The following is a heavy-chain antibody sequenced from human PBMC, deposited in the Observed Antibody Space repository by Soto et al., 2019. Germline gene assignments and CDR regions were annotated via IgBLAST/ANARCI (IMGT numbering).Heavy chain of an antibody. J-gene: IGHJ3*02. CDR2: INPSGGST. V-gene: IGHV1-46*03. Sequence: ASVKVSCKASGYTFTSYYMHWVRQAPGQGLEWMGIINPSGGSTSYAQKFQGRVTMTRDTSTSTVYMELSSLRSEDTAEYYCARGSGAKGTQLWFSGAFDIWGQGTMVTVSS. CDR3: ARGSGAKGTQLWFSGAFDI. CDR1: GYTFTSYY. D-gene: IGHD5-18*01.